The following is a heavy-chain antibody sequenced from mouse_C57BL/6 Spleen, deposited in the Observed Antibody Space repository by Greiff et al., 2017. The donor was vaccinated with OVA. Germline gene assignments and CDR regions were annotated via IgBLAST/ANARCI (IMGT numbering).Heavy chain of an antibody. Sequence: QVQLQQSGAELARPGASVKLSCKASGYTFTSYGIRWVKQSTGQGLEWIGEIYPRSGTTYYNEKFKGKATLTADKSSSTAYLELRSLTSEDSAVEVCARQRDYDYDPKDYWGQGTSVTVSS. CDR2: IYPRSGTT. V-gene: IGHV1-81*01. J-gene: IGHJ4*01. CDR3: ARQRDYDYDPKDY. D-gene: IGHD2-4*01. CDR1: GYTFTSYG.